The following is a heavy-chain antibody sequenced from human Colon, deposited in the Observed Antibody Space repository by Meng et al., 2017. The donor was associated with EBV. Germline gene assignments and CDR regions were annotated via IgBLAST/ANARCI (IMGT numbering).Heavy chain of an antibody. CDR1: GGAMSSGNYY. V-gene: IGHV4-30-4*01. CDR2: IHHSGSA. Sequence: QAQLQGSGPGLVGPSQTLSLTCTVSGGAMSSGNYYWSWIRQPPGKGLEWIGYIHHSGSAYYNPSLKSRVSISVDTSKNQFSLNLNSMTAADTAVYYCASFDHIPRRNYFDYWGQGTLVTVSS. J-gene: IGHJ4*02. D-gene: IGHD2-21*01. CDR3: ASFDHIPRRNYFDY.